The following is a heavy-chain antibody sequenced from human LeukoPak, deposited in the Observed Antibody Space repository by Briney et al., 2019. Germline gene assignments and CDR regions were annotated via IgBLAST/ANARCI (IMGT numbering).Heavy chain of an antibody. J-gene: IGHJ4*02. CDR1: GFTFSSYM. Sequence: GGSLRLSCAASGFTFSSYMMTWVRQAPGKGLEWVANIKPDGGEKFYVDSVRGRFTISRDNAKNSLYLQMNSLRADDMALYYCTKASGYSSGAVDYWGQGTLVTVSS. CDR3: TKASGYSSGAVDY. V-gene: IGHV3-7*03. D-gene: IGHD5-18*01. CDR2: IKPDGGEK.